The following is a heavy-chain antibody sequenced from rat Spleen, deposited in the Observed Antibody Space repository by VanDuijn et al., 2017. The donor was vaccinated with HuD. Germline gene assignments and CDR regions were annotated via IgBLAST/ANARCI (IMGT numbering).Heavy chain of an antibody. CDR2: ISTGGGNT. V-gene: IGHV5-25*01. CDR3: ARQRWDVMDA. CDR1: GFTFSDYY. D-gene: IGHD1-12*01. Sequence: EVQLVESGGGLVEPGRSMKLSCAASGFTFSDYYMAWVRQAPTKGLEWIASISTGGGNTYYRDSVKGRFTISRDNAKSTLYLQVDSLESEDTATFYCARQRWDVMDAWGQGVMVTVSS. J-gene: IGHJ2*01.